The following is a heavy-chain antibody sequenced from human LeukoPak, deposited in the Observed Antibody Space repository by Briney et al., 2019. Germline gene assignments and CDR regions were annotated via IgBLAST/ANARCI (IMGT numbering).Heavy chain of an antibody. CDR1: GFTFSSYE. CDR3: TRFGEFNWFDP. D-gene: IGHD3-10*01. V-gene: IGHV3-49*04. Sequence: GGSLRLSCAASGFTFSSYEMNWVRQAPGKGLEWVGFIRSKAYGGTTEYAASVKGRFTISRDDSKSIAYLQMNSLKTEDTAVYYCTRFGEFNWFDPWGQGTLVTVSS. CDR2: IRSKAYGGTT. J-gene: IGHJ5*02.